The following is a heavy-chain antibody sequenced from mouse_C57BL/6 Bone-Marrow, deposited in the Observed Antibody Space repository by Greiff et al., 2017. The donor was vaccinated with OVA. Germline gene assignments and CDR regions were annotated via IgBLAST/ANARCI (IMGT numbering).Heavy chain of an antibody. CDR1: GFTFTDYY. V-gene: IGHV7-3*01. CDR2: IRNKANGYTT. Sequence: DVKLVESGGGLVQPGGSLSLSCAASGFTFTDYYMSWVRQPPGKALEWLGFIRNKANGYTTEYSASVKGRFTISRDNSQSILYLQMNALRAEDSATYYCARSLNWVLFDYWGQGTTLTVSS. CDR3: ARSLNWVLFDY. J-gene: IGHJ2*01. D-gene: IGHD4-1*02.